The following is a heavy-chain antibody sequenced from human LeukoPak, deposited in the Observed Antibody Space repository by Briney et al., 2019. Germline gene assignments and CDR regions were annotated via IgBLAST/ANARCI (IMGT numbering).Heavy chain of an antibody. CDR2: ISSSGTTI. V-gene: IGHV3-48*03. Sequence: PGGSLRLSCAASGFTFSNYEWNWVRQAPGKGPEWVSYISSSGTTIYYADSVKGRFTISRDNAKNTLYLQMNSLRAEDTAVYYCARVYGEVTDDAFDIWGQGTMVTVSS. D-gene: IGHD1-14*01. J-gene: IGHJ3*02. CDR1: GFTFSNYE. CDR3: ARVYGEVTDDAFDI.